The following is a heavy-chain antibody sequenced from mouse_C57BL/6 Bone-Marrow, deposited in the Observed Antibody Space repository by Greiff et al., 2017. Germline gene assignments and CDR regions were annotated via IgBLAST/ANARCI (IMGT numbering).Heavy chain of an antibody. Sequence: QVQLQQSGAELVKPGASVKISCKASGYTFTDYYINWVKQRPGQGLEWIGKIGPGSGSTYYNEKFKGKATLTADKSSSTAYMQPSSLTSEDSAVYLCARSAINTVVATDYFDYWGQGTTLTVSS. J-gene: IGHJ2*01. CDR1: GYTFTDYY. V-gene: IGHV1-77*01. CDR3: ARSAINTVVATDYFDY. CDR2: IGPGSGST. D-gene: IGHD1-1*01.